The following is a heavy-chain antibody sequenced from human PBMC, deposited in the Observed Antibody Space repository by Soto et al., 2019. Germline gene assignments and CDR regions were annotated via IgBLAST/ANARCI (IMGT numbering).Heavy chain of an antibody. V-gene: IGHV1-69*13. J-gene: IGHJ1*01. Sequence: SVKVSCKASGGTFSSYAISCVRQAPGQGLEWMGGIIPIFGTANYAQKFQGRVTITADESTSTAYMELSSLRSEDTAVYYCARAEFKNYYDSSGYYYGAFQHWGQGTLVTVSS. D-gene: IGHD3-22*01. CDR2: IIPIFGTA. CDR3: ARAEFKNYYDSSGYYYGAFQH. CDR1: GGTFSSYA.